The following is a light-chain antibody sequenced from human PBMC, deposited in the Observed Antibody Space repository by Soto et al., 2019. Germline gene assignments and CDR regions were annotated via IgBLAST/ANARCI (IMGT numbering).Light chain of an antibody. CDR2: AAS. CDR3: QQLNSYPYT. Sequence: DIQLTQSPSFLSASVGDRVTITCRASQGFSSYFAWYQQKPGQAPKLLIYAASTLQSGVPSRFSGSGSGTEFTLTISSQQPEDFATYYCQQLNSYPYTFGQGTKLEIK. J-gene: IGKJ2*01. V-gene: IGKV1-9*01. CDR1: QGFSSY.